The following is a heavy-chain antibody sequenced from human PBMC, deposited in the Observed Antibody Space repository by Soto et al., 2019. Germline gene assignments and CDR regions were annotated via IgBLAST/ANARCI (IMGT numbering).Heavy chain of an antibody. CDR3: AKERYGQLYLEDYGMDV. CDR2: ISGNGADT. V-gene: IGHV3-23*01. J-gene: IGHJ6*02. Sequence: GESLKISCAASGFTFSSYAMSWVRQAPGKGLEWVSAISGNGADTSYADSVRGRFTISRDNFKNTLYLQMNSLRAEDTAVYYCAKERYGQLYLEDYGMDVWGQGTTVTVSS. CDR1: GFTFSSYA. D-gene: IGHD3-16*01.